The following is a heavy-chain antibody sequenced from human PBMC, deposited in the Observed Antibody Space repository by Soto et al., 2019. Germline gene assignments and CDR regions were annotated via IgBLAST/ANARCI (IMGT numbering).Heavy chain of an antibody. CDR3: ARGRLRYFDWLLS. J-gene: IGHJ4*02. CDR1: GGSVSSGDYY. V-gene: IGHV4-30-4*01. D-gene: IGHD3-9*01. Sequence: PSETLSLTCTVSGGSVSSGDYYWSWIRQPPGKGLEWIGYIYYSGSTYYNPSLKSRATISVDTSKNQFSLKLSSVTAADTAVYYCARGRLRYFDWLLSWGQGTLVTVSS. CDR2: IYYSGST.